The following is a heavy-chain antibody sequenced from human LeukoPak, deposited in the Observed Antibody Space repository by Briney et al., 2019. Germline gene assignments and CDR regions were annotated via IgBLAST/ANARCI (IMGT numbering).Heavy chain of an antibody. CDR1: GGSISRYY. J-gene: IGHJ5*02. Sequence: PSETLSLTCTVSGGSISRYYWSWIRQPAGKGLEWIGRIYTSGSTNYNPSLKSRVTMSVVTSKNQLSLKLISVTAADTAMYYCARGYTNGVNQEVWLDPWGQGTLVTVSS. CDR2: IYTSGST. CDR3: ARGYTNGVNQEVWLDP. V-gene: IGHV4-4*07. D-gene: IGHD2-8*01.